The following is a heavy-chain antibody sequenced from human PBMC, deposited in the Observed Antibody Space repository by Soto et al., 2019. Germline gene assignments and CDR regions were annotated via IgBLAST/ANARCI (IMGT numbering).Heavy chain of an antibody. D-gene: IGHD1-1*01. J-gene: IGHJ6*02. V-gene: IGHV1-69*12. CDR1: GGTLSSYA. CDR2: IIPIFGTA. Sequence: QVQLVKSGAEVKKPGSSVKVSCKASGGTLSSYAISWVRQAPGQGLEWMGGIIPIFGTANYAQKFQGRVTITADESTSTAYMELSSLRSEDTAVYYCARDRPLGLDRDDPKRMDVWGQGTTVTVSS. CDR3: ARDRPLGLDRDDPKRMDV.